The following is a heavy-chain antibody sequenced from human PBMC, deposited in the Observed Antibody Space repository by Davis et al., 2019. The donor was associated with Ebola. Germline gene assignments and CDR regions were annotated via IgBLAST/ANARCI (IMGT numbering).Heavy chain of an antibody. V-gene: IGHV3-7*01. CDR1: GFTFSSYA. Sequence: GESLNISCAASGFTFSSYAMHWVRPAPGKGLGWVANIKQDGSEKYYVDSVKGRFTISRDNAKNSLYLQMNSLRDEDTAVYYCAGATGYYRHGMDVWGQGTTVTVSS. J-gene: IGHJ6*02. CDR3: AGATGYYRHGMDV. CDR2: IKQDGSEK. D-gene: IGHD3-9*01.